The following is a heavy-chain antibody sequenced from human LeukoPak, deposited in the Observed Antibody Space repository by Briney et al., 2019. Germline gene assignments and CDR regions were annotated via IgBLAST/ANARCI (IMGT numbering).Heavy chain of an antibody. CDR3: ARQRIAVAATEFDS. CDR2: IYFTGST. D-gene: IGHD6-19*01. CDR1: GGPISTSSYY. V-gene: IGHV4-39*01. J-gene: IGHJ4*02. Sequence: SETLSLTCTVSGGPISTSSYYWAWIRQPPGKGLEWIANIYFTGSTNYNPSLHSRVTIAADTSKNQISLKVTSVTAADTAVYYCARQRIAVAATEFDSWGQGTLVTVSS.